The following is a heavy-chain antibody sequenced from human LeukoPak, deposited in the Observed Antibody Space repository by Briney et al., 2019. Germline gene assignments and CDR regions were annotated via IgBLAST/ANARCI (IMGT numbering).Heavy chain of an antibody. CDR2: IYYSGST. D-gene: IGHD6-19*01. Sequence: PSETLSLTCTVSGGSISSSSYYWGWIRQPPGKGLEWIGSIYYSGSTYYNPSLKSRVTISVDTSKNQFSLKLSSVTAADTAVYYCASSSGWHFDYWGQGTLVTVSS. CDR1: GGSISSSSYY. J-gene: IGHJ4*02. V-gene: IGHV4-39*07. CDR3: ASSSGWHFDY.